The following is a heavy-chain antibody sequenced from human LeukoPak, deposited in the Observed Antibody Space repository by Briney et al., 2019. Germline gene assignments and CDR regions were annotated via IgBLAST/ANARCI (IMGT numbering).Heavy chain of an antibody. J-gene: IGHJ4*02. CDR2: IYYSGST. V-gene: IGHV4-61*08. D-gene: IGHD4-17*01. CDR1: GGSISSGGYY. Sequence: ASQTLSLTCAVSGGSISSGGYYWSWIRQPPGKGLEWIGYIYYSGSTNYNPSLKSRVTISVDTSKNQFSLKLSSVTAADTAVYYCAREGITVDGYIDYWGQGTLVTVSS. CDR3: AREGITVDGYIDY.